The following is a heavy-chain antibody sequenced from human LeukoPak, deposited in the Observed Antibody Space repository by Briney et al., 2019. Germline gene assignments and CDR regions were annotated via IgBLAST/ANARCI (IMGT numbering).Heavy chain of an antibody. CDR3: ARDRYYYVSGSYRLFDY. V-gene: IGHV4-4*07. CDR2: IYTSGST. D-gene: IGHD3-10*01. Sequence: PSKTLSLTCTVSGGSISSYYWSWIRQPAGKGLEWIGRIYTSGSTNYNPSLKSRVTMSVDTSKNQFSLKLSSVTAADTAVYYCARDRYYYVSGSYRLFDYWGQGSLVTVSS. CDR1: GGSISSYY. J-gene: IGHJ4*02.